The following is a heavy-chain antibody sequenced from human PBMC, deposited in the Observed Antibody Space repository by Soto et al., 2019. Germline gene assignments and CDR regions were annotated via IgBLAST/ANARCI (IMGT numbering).Heavy chain of an antibody. Sequence: EVQLVESGGGLVQPGGSLRLSCAASGFTFGNYWMHWVRQAPGKGLVWVARINSDGSSTSYADSVKGRFTISRDNAKNTLYLQMNRLRAEDTAMYYCTKVISTVGGDFDSWGQGTLVTVSS. V-gene: IGHV3-74*01. D-gene: IGHD3-16*01. J-gene: IGHJ4*02. CDR2: INSDGSST. CDR1: GFTFGNYW. CDR3: TKVISTVGGDFDS.